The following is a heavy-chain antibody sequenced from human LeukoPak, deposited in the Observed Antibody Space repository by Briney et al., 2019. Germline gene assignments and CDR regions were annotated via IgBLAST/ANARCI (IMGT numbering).Heavy chain of an antibody. Sequence: ASVKVSCKASGGTFSSYAISWVRQAPGQGLEWMGRIIPIFGIANYAQKFQGRVTITADKSTSTAYMELSSLRSEDTAVYYCAKAPARYYCSSTSCYPFDYWGQGTLVTVSS. J-gene: IGHJ4*02. CDR2: IIPIFGIA. D-gene: IGHD2-2*01. V-gene: IGHV1-69*04. CDR1: GGTFSSYA. CDR3: AKAPARYYCSSTSCYPFDY.